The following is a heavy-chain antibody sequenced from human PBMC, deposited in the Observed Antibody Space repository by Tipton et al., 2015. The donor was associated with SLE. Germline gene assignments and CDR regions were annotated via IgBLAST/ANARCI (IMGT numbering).Heavy chain of an antibody. CDR3: ARGGTMVQRVIGLDY. D-gene: IGHD3-10*01. Sequence: LRLSCAVYGGSFSGYYWTWIRQPPGKGLEWIGEVNHSGITNYNPSLKSRVTVSVDTSKDQFSLKLSSVTAADTAVYYCARGGTMVQRVIGLDYWGQGTLVTVSS. CDR1: GGSFSGYY. V-gene: IGHV4-34*01. CDR2: VNHSGIT. J-gene: IGHJ4*02.